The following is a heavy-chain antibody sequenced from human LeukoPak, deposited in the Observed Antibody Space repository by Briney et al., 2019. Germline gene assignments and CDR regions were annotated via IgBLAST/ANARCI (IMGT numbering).Heavy chain of an antibody. CDR1: GYTFTTYG. CDR2: ISSYNGNT. CDR3: ARGGDSYDSSGYYKKWFDP. V-gene: IGHV1-18*01. J-gene: IGHJ5*02. Sequence: ASVKVSFKASGYTFTTYGISWVRQAPGQGLEWVGWISSYNGNTNYAQKLQGRVTMTTDTSTSTAYMELRSLQSDDTAVYYCARGGDSYDSSGYYKKWFDPWGQGTLVTVSS. D-gene: IGHD3-22*01.